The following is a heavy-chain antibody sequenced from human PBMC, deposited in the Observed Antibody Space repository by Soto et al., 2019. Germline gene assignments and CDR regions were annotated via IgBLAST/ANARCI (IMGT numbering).Heavy chain of an antibody. CDR3: ALYCSGGSCYSSYYYYGMDV. V-gene: IGHV3-48*03. CDR2: ISSSGSTI. CDR1: GFTFSSCA. D-gene: IGHD2-15*01. Sequence: GGSLRLSCAASGFTFSSCAMNWVRQAPGKGLEWVSYISSSGSTIYYADSVKGRFTISRDNAKNSLYLQMNSLRAEDTAVYYCALYCSGGSCYSSYYYYGMDVWGQGTTVTVSS. J-gene: IGHJ6*02.